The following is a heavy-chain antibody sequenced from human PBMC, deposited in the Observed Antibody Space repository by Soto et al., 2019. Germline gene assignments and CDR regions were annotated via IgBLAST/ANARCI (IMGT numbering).Heavy chain of an antibody. D-gene: IGHD5-18*01. CDR1: GFTFSDYG. V-gene: IGHV3-33*01. CDR3: ARERVDTARDWFDP. Sequence: QVQLVESGGGVVQPGRSLTLSCAASGFTFSDYGTHWVRQAPGKGPEWVAGIWYEGSGNYYADSVKGRFTISRDNSENSLYLQTNTLRSEDTAVYYCARERVDTARDWFDPWGQGALVIVSS. J-gene: IGHJ5*02. CDR2: IWYEGSGN.